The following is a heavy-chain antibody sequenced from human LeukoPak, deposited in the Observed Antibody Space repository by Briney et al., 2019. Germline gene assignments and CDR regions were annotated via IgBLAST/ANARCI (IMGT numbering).Heavy chain of an antibody. J-gene: IGHJ4*02. CDR2: INTDGSST. Sequence: GGSLRLSCAASGFTFSKNWMHWVRQVPGKGLVWVSRINTDGSSTGYADSVKGRFTISRDNAKNTLCLQMSSLRAEDTAVYYCAKGHRYYFDYWGQGTLVTVSS. CDR1: GFTFSKNW. V-gene: IGHV3-74*01. CDR3: AKGHRYYFDY.